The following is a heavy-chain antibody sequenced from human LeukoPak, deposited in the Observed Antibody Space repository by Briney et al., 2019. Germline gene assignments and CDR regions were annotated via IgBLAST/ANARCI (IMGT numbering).Heavy chain of an antibody. CDR1: GGTFSSYA. CDR2: IIPIFGIA. V-gene: IGHV1-69*04. CDR3: ARGPYCSSTSCYYYYGMDV. J-gene: IGHJ6*02. Sequence: SVKVSCKASGGTFSSYAISWVRQAPGQGLEWMGRIIPIFGIANYAQKFQGRVTITADKSTSTAYMELSSLRSEDTAVYYCARGPYCSSTSCYYYYGMDVWGQGTTVTVSS. D-gene: IGHD2-2*01.